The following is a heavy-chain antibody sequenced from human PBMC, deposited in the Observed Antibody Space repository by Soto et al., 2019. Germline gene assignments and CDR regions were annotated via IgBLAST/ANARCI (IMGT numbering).Heavy chain of an antibody. V-gene: IGHV5-51*01. Sequence: ESLKISCQGSGYAFINFWVAWVRQMPGKGLEWMGTIYPRNSETRYSPSFQGQVTMSVDRSIGTAYLQWSSLKASDTAIYYCARPGGSGTYYKFDYWGQGTPVTVSS. D-gene: IGHD3-10*01. CDR1: GYAFINFW. J-gene: IGHJ4*02. CDR3: ARPGGSGTYYKFDY. CDR2: IYPRNSET.